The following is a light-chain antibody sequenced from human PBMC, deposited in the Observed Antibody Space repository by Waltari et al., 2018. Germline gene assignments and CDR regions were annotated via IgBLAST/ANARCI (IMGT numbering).Light chain of an antibody. J-gene: IGLJ2*01. V-gene: IGLV2-11*01. Sequence: QSALTQPRSVSGSPGQSVTIACTGTRRNVGGYDFVSWYQQNPGKAPKLMIYDGNMRPSGVPDRFSGSKSGNTASLTISGLQAEDEADYYCCSYEGSYSMVFGGGTRLTVL. CDR1: RRNVGGYDF. CDR3: CSYEGSYSMV. CDR2: DGN.